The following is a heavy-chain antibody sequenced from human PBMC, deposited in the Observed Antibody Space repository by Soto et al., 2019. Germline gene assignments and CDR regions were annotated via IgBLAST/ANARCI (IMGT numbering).Heavy chain of an antibody. CDR1: GFTFSSSA. CDR2: IWYDGSNK. Sequence: GGSLRLSCAASGFTFSSSAMSWVRQAPGKGLEWVAVIWYDGSNKYYADSVKGRFTISRDNSKNTLYLQMNSLRAEDTAVYYCARRLGYCSSTSCHDAFDIWCQGTMVTVSS. V-gene: IGHV3-33*08. D-gene: IGHD2-2*01. J-gene: IGHJ3*02. CDR3: ARRLGYCSSTSCHDAFDI.